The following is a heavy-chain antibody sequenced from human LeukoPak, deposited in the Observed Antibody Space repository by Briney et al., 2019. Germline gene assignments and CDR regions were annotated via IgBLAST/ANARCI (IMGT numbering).Heavy chain of an antibody. J-gene: IGHJ4*02. D-gene: IGHD6-13*01. CDR2: MNPNSGNT. Sequence: ASVKVSCKASGYTFTSYDINWVRQATGQGLEWMGWMNPNSGNTGYAQKVQGRVTMTRNTSISTAYLELSSLRSEDTAVYYCARGLGSSSWRNFDYWGQGTLVTVSS. CDR1: GYTFTSYD. V-gene: IGHV1-8*01. CDR3: ARGLGSSSWRNFDY.